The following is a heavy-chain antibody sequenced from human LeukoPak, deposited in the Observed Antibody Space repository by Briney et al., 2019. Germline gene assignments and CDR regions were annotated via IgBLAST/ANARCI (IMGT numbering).Heavy chain of an antibody. Sequence: SETLSLTCTVSGGSISSYYWSWIRQPPGKGLEWIGYIYYSGSTNYNPSLKSRVTISVDTSKNQFSLKLSSVTAADPAVYYCAREGSSWYYFDYWGQGTLVTVSS. V-gene: IGHV4-59*01. J-gene: IGHJ4*02. CDR3: AREGSSWYYFDY. CDR2: IYYSGST. CDR1: GGSISSYY. D-gene: IGHD6-13*01.